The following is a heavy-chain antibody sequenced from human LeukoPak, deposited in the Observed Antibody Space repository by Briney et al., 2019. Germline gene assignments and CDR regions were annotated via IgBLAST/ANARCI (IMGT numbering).Heavy chain of an antibody. CDR1: GFTFSNYG. CDR3: VKARMPHCGTDCLES. D-gene: IGHD2-21*02. J-gene: IGHJ4*02. V-gene: IGHV3-23*01. CDR2: IRGSGGGT. Sequence: GESLRLSCAASGFTFSNYGMSWVRQAPGKGLEWVSDIRGSGGGTYYADSVKGRFTISRDNSKNTVYLQMNSLRAEDTAVYYCVKARMPHCGTDCLESWGQGTLVTVSS.